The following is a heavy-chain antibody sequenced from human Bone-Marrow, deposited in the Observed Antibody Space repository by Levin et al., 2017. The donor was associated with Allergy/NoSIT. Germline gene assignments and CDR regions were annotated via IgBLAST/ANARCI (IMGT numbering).Heavy chain of an antibody. CDR2: IDWDDDK. D-gene: IGHD6-19*01. CDR1: GFSLSTSGMC. Sequence: SGPTLVKPTQTLTLTCTFSGFSLSTSGMCVSWIRQPPGKALEWLARIDWDDDKYYSTSLKTRLTISKDTSKNQVVLTMTNMDPVDTATYYCARSSIAEASSYFQHWGQGTLVTVSS. V-gene: IGHV2-70*11. CDR3: ARSSIAEASSYFQH. J-gene: IGHJ1*01.